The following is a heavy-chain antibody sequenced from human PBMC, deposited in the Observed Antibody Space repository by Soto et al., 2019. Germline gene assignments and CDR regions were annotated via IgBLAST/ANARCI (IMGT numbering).Heavy chain of an antibody. V-gene: IGHV3-7*01. CDR2: IKQDGSEK. Sequence: GGSLRLSCAASGFTFSSYWMSWVRQAPGKGLEWVANIKQDGSEKYYVDSVKGRFTISRDNAKNSLYLQMNSLRAEDTAVYYCARDVTMVRGVIIGTDYWGQGTLDTVSS. CDR3: ARDVTMVRGVIIGTDY. CDR1: GFTFSSYW. J-gene: IGHJ4*02. D-gene: IGHD3-10*01.